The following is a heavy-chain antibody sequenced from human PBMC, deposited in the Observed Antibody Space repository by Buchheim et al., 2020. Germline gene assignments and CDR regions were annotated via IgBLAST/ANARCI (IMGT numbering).Heavy chain of an antibody. CDR1: GGSISSGSYY. CDR2: IYTSGST. CDR3: ARDSGYSGYDYWFDP. V-gene: IGHV4-61*02. J-gene: IGHJ5*02. Sequence: QVQLQESGPGLVKPSQTLSLTCTVSGGSISSGSYYWSWIRQPAGKGLEWIGRIYTSGSTNYNPSLKSRVTISGDTSKNQFSLKLSSVTAADTAVYYCARDSGYSGYDYWFDPWGQGTL. D-gene: IGHD5-12*01.